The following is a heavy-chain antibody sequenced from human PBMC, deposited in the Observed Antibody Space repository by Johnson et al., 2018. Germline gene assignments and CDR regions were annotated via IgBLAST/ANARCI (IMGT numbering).Heavy chain of an antibody. V-gene: IGHV1-69*01. CDR2: IIPIFDRA. CDR1: GGTFNSYA. CDR3: ATKYCGDACYSLYYYGMDV. D-gene: IGHD2-21*02. Sequence: QVQLVQSGAEVKKPGSSVKVSCKASGGTFNSYAISWVRQAPGQGLEWMGGIIPIFDRANYAQKFQGRVTITADESTTTAYMELSSLRSEDTAVYYCATKYCGDACYSLYYYGMDVWGQGTTVTVSS. J-gene: IGHJ6*02.